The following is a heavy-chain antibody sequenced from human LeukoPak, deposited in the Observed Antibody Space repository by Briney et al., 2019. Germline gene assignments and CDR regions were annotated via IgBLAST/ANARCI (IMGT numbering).Heavy chain of an antibody. CDR2: INHSGST. CDR1: GGSFSGYY. J-gene: IGHJ4*02. CDR3: ARARRGYCSGGSCYHRYYFDY. D-gene: IGHD2-15*01. Sequence: SETLSLTCAVYGGSFSGYYWSWIRQPPGKGLEWIGEINHSGSTNYNPSLKSRVTISVDTSKNQFSLKLSSVTAADTAVYYCARARRGYCSGGSCYHRYYFDYWGQGTLVTVSS. V-gene: IGHV4-34*01.